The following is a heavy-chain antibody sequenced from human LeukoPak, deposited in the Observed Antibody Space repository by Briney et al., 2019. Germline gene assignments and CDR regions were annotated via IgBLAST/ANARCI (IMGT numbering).Heavy chain of an antibody. CDR1: GLTFNNYA. D-gene: IGHD3-3*01. V-gene: IGHV3-23*01. Sequence: GGSLRLSCAASGLTFNNYAMSWVRQAPGKGLEWLSGITGSGRTTYYADSVKGRFTISRDNSKNSLYLQINSLRAEDTAVYYCAKGLLITILGSLDYWGQGTLVTVSS. CDR3: AKGLLITILGSLDY. J-gene: IGHJ4*02. CDR2: ITGSGRTT.